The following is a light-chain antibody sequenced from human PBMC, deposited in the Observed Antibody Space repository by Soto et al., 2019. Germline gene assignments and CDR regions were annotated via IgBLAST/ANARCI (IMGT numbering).Light chain of an antibody. CDR1: KLGDEF. J-gene: IGLJ1*01. Sequence: SYELTQPPSVSVSPGQTASITCSGDKLGDEFASWYQQRPGQSPVLVIYQDTKRPSGIPERFSGSSSGNTATLTIRGTQAMDEADYYCQAWDSSIFYVFGTGTKLTVL. V-gene: IGLV3-1*01. CDR3: QAWDSSIFYV. CDR2: QDT.